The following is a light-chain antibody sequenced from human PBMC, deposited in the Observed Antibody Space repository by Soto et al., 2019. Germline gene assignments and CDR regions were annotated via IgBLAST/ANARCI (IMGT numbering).Light chain of an antibody. CDR2: EVS. CDR1: GSDISSYNF. Sequence: QSVLTQPASVSGSPGQSITISCTGTGSDISSYNFVSWYQHHPGKAPKLMIYEVSNRPSGVSDRFSGSKSDNTASLSISGLQAEDEGDYYCYSYTSSSTYVFGTGTKVTVL. V-gene: IGLV2-14*01. J-gene: IGLJ1*01. CDR3: YSYTSSSTYV.